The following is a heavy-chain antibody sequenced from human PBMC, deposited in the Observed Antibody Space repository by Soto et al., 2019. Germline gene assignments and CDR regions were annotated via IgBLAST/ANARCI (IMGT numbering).Heavy chain of an antibody. D-gene: IGHD3-3*01. CDR3: ARGEDFWSGPHDY. J-gene: IGHJ4*02. CDR2: IWDDGSNK. CDR1: GFTFSSYG. V-gene: IGHV3-33*01. Sequence: QVQLVESGGGVVQPGRSLRLSCAASGFTFSSYGMHWVRQAPGKGLEWVAVIWDDGSNKYYADSVKGRLIIFRDNYKQTLFMQMTSLGADDTAVYYCARGEDFWSGPHDYWGQGTLVTVSS.